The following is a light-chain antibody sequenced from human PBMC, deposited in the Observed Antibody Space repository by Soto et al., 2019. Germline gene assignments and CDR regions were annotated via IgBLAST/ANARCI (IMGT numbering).Light chain of an antibody. CDR2: SSS. Sequence: ELVLTQSPGTLSLSPGDRATLSCRASQSVSSTYLAWYQQRPGQAPRLLIYSSSSRASGISDRFSGSGSGTDFTLTISRLEPEDFAVYYCQQYRTSPPTWTFGQGTKVEIK. V-gene: IGKV3-20*01. J-gene: IGKJ1*01. CDR3: QQYRTSPPTWT. CDR1: QSVSSTY.